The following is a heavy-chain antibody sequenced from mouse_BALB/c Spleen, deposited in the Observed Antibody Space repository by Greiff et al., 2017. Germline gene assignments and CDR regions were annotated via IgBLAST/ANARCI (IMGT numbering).Heavy chain of an antibody. CDR3: ARALYYGSSYWFAY. Sequence: EVKLVESGPGLVKPSQSLSLTCTVTGYSITSDYAWNWIRQFPGNKLEWMGYISYSGSTSYNPSLKSRISITRDTSKNQFFLQLNSVTTEDTATYYCARALYYGSSYWFAYWGQGTLVTVSA. CDR1: GYSITSDYA. D-gene: IGHD1-1*01. V-gene: IGHV3-2*02. J-gene: IGHJ3*01. CDR2: ISYSGST.